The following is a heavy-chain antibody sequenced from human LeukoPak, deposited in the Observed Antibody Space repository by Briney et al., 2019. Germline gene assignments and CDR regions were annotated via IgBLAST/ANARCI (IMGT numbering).Heavy chain of an antibody. CDR3: ARGAARRDGYK. D-gene: IGHD5-12*01. V-gene: IGHV4-34*01. Sequence: SETLSLTCAVYGGSFTGYYWSWIRQPPGKGLEWIGEINHSGSTNYNPSLKSRVTISVDTSKNQFSLKLTSMTAADTAVYYCARGAARRDGYKWGQGTQVTVSS. CDR1: GGSFTGYY. CDR2: INHSGST. J-gene: IGHJ4*02.